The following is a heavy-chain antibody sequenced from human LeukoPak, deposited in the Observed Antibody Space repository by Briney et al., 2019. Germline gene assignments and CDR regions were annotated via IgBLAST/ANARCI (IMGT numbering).Heavy chain of an antibody. CDR3: ARDHVDIVATGFDY. CDR2: MNPNSGNT. D-gene: IGHD5-12*01. CDR1: GGTFSSYA. V-gene: IGHV1-8*02. Sequence: ASAKVSCKASGGTFSSYAISWVRQAPGQGLEWMGWMNPNSGNTGYAQKFQGRVTMTRNTSISTAYMELSSLRSEDTAVYYCARDHVDIVATGFDYWGQGTLVTVSS. J-gene: IGHJ4*02.